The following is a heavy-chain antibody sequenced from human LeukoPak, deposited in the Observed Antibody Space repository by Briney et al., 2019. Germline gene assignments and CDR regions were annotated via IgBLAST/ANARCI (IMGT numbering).Heavy chain of an antibody. V-gene: IGHV1-3*01. CDR3: ARDIDRVFNWFDP. CDR2: INAGNGNT. J-gene: IGHJ5*02. D-gene: IGHD6-13*01. Sequence: GASVKVSCKASGYIFTSYAMHWVRQAPGQRFEWMGWINAGNGNTKYSQKFQGRVTITRDTSASTVYMELSSLRSEDTAVYYCARDIDRVFNWFDPWGQGTLVTVSS. CDR1: GYIFTSYA.